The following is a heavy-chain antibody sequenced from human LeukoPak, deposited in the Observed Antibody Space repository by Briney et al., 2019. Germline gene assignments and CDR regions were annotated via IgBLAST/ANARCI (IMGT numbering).Heavy chain of an antibody. D-gene: IGHD3-22*01. CDR3: AKVRDDSSGYYYSYYFDY. J-gene: IGHJ4*02. CDR2: ISGSGGST. Sequence: GGSLRLSCAASGFTFSSYAMSWVRQAPGKGLEWVSAISGSGGSTYYADSVKGRFTISRDNSKNTLYLQMNSLRAEDTAVYYCAKVRDDSSGYYYSYYFDYWGQGTLVTASS. V-gene: IGHV3-23*01. CDR1: GFTFSSYA.